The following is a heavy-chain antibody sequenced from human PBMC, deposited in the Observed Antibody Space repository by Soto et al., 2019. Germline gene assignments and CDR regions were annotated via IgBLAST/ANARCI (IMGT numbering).Heavy chain of an antibody. Sequence: GGSLRLSCAASGFTFSSYGMHWVRQAPGKGLEWVAVISYDGSNKYYADSVKGRFTVSRDNSKNTLYLQMNSLRAEDTAVYYCAKDYYSGRPGVINWGQGTLVTVSS. D-gene: IGHD3-10*01. J-gene: IGHJ4*02. V-gene: IGHV3-30*18. CDR3: AKDYYSGRPGVIN. CDR1: GFTFSSYG. CDR2: ISYDGSNK.